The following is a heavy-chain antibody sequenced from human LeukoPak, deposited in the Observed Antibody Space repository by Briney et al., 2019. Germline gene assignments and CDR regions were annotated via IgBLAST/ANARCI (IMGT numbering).Heavy chain of an antibody. CDR3: ARMDGEQQLVFDY. CDR2: IIPIFGTA. Sequence: ASVKVSCKASGGTFSSYAISWVRQAPGQGLEWMGGIIPIFGTANYAQKFQGRVTITTDESTSTAYMELSSLRSEDTAVYYCARMDGEQQLVFDYWGQGTLVTVSS. J-gene: IGHJ4*02. D-gene: IGHD6-13*01. V-gene: IGHV1-69*05. CDR1: GGTFSSYA.